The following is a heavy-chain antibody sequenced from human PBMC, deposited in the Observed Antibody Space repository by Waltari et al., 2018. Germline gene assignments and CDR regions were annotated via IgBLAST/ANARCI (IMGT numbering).Heavy chain of an antibody. V-gene: IGHV1-69*02. CDR2: IVPILGLT. Sequence: QVQLVQSGAEVKKPGSSVKVYCKASGGTFSSSTVTWGRPAPGQGLDWMGRIVPILGLTYYAQSFQGRVTISADESTSTVYMELRSLTFEDSAVYYCATSQSGTYYDAIVVWGQGTKVT. D-gene: IGHD1-26*01. CDR3: ATSQSGTYYDAIVV. CDR1: GGTFSSST. J-gene: IGHJ3*01.